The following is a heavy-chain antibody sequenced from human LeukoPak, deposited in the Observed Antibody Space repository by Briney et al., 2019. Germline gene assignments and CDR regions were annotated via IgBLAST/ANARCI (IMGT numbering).Heavy chain of an antibody. CDR2: INHSGAT. D-gene: IGHD3-9*01. Sequence: SETLSLTCAVYGGSFSAYYWGWIRQPPGKGLEWIGEINHSGATNCNPSLKSRVTISVDTSKNQFSLKLSSVTAADTAVYYCASGRRYDILTGWDFYFDLWGRGTLVTVSS. CDR3: ASGRRYDILTGWDFYFDL. CDR1: GGSFSAYY. V-gene: IGHV4-34*01. J-gene: IGHJ2*01.